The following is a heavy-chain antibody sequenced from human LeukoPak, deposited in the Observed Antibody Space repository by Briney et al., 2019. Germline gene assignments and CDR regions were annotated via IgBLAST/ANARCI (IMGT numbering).Heavy chain of an antibody. CDR1: GYTFTSYG. Sequence: ASVKVSCKASGYTFTSYGISWVRQAPGQGLEWMGWMSAYNGNTNYAQKLQGRVTMTTDTSTSTAYMELRSLRSDDTAVYYCARSEIVVVPAAISQAFDIWGQGTMVTVSS. V-gene: IGHV1-18*01. CDR2: MSAYNGNT. CDR3: ARSEIVVVPAAISQAFDI. J-gene: IGHJ3*02. D-gene: IGHD2-2*01.